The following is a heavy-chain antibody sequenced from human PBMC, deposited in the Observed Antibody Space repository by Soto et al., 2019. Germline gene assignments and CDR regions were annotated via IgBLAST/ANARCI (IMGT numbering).Heavy chain of an antibody. J-gene: IGHJ3*02. CDR2: ISYDGSNK. D-gene: IGHD6-13*01. Sequence: PGGSLRLSCAASGFTFSSYAMHWVRQAPGKGLEWVAVISYDGSNKYYAHSVKGRFTISRDNSKNTLYLQMNSLRAEDTAVYYCARVRGIAAAGTGVDAFDIWGQGTMVTVSS. CDR3: ARVRGIAAAGTGVDAFDI. CDR1: GFTFSSYA. V-gene: IGHV3-30-3*01.